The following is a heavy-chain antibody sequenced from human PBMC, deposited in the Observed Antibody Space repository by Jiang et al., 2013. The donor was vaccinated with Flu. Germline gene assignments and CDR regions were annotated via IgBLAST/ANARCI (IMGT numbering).Heavy chain of an antibody. V-gene: IGHV3-30*01. Sequence: VQLVESGGGVVQPGRSLRLSCAASGFTFSSYAMHWVRQAPGKGLEWVAVISYDGSNKYYADSVKGRFTISRDNSKNTLYLQMNSLRAEDTAVYYCARGSYDSRSPFDYWGQGTLVTVSS. D-gene: IGHD3-22*01. J-gene: IGHJ4*02. CDR2: ISYDGSNK. CDR3: ARGSYDSRSPFDY. CDR1: GFTFSSYA.